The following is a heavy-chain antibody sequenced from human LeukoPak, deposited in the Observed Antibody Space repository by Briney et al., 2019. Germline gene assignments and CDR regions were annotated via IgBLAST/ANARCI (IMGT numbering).Heavy chain of an antibody. Sequence: QSGGSLRLSCTASGFTFGDYAMSWVRQAPGKGLEWVGFIRSKAYGGTTEYAASVKGRFTISRDDSKSIAYLQMNSLKTEDTAVYYRTPHPELDYWGQGTLVTVSS. J-gene: IGHJ4*02. CDR1: GFTFGDYA. V-gene: IGHV3-49*04. CDR2: IRSKAYGGTT. CDR3: TPHPELDY.